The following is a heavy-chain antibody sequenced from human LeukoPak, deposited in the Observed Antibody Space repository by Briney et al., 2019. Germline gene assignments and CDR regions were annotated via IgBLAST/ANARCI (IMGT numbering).Heavy chain of an antibody. J-gene: IGHJ4*02. Sequence: SETLSLTCTVSGGSISSSSYYWGWIRQPPGKGLEWIGSIYYSGSTYYNPSLKSRVTISVDTSKNQFSLKLSSVTAADTAVYYCARERRSIAVAGTDYWGQGTLVTVSS. D-gene: IGHD6-19*01. V-gene: IGHV4-39*07. CDR1: GGSISSSSYY. CDR2: IYYSGST. CDR3: ARERRSIAVAGTDY.